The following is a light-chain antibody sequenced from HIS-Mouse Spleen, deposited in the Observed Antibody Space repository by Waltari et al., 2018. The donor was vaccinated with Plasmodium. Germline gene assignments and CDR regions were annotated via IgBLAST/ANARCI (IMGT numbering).Light chain of an antibody. CDR3: QQYYSTPWT. CDR2: WAS. Sequence: DIVMTQSPDSLAVSLGERATIYCKSSQSVLYMSNHKNYLAWYQQKPGQPPKLLIYWASTRESGVPDRFSGSGSGTDFTLTISSLQAEDVAVYYCQQYYSTPWTFGQGTKVEIK. J-gene: IGKJ1*01. CDR1: QSVLYMSNHKNY. V-gene: IGKV4-1*01.